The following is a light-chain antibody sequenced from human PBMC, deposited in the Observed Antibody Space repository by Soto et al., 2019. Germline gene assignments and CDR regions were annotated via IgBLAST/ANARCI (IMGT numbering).Light chain of an antibody. Sequence: DIQMTQSPSTLSASVGDRVTITCRASQSISTWLAWYQQKPGKAPNLLIYDASSLESGVPSRFSGSGSGTEFILTISSLQPEDFATYYCQHYNNYPYTFGQGTKLEIK. CDR3: QHYNNYPYT. CDR1: QSISTW. V-gene: IGKV1-5*01. CDR2: DAS. J-gene: IGKJ2*01.